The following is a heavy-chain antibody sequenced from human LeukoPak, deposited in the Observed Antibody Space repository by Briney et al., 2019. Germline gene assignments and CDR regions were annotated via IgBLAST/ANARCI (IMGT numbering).Heavy chain of an antibody. V-gene: IGHV4-34*01. Sequence: SETLSLTCAVYGGCFSNYYWGWIRQPPGKGLEWIGEINHSGRTNYNSSLKSRVTISVDTSKNQFSLKLISVSAADTAVYYCARDLRRFAAYYFDYWGQGTLVTVSS. J-gene: IGHJ4*02. CDR3: ARDLRRFAAYYFDY. CDR2: INHSGRT. CDR1: GGCFSNYY. D-gene: IGHD5/OR15-5a*01.